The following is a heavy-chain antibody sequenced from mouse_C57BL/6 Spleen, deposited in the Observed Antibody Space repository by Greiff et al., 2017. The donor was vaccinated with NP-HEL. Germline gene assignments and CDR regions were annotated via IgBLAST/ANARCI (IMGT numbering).Heavy chain of an antibody. CDR1: GYAFSSYW. Sequence: QVQLKQSGAELVKPGASVKISCKASGYAFSSYWMNWVKQRPGKGLEWIGQIYPGDGDTNYNGKFKGKATLTADKSSSTAYMQLSSLTSEDSAVYFCARKVDYYAMDYWGQGTSVTVSS. J-gene: IGHJ4*01. V-gene: IGHV1-80*01. D-gene: IGHD1-1*02. CDR3: ARKVDYYAMDY. CDR2: IYPGDGDT.